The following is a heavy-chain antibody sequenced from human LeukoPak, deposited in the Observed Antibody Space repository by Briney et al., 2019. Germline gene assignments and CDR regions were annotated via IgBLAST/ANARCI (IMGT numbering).Heavy chain of an antibody. CDR3: ARGRWTDVGRGSYYFDY. D-gene: IGHD3-10*01. Sequence: GASVKVSCKASQYSFSDYAIHWVRQAPGQRLEWMGWIDAGNGRTKYSQRFQGRVTIIRDTSTTTPYMDLKSLTSEDTAKYYCARGRWTDVGRGSYYFDYWGQGTLVSVST. CDR2: IDAGNGRT. J-gene: IGHJ4*02. V-gene: IGHV1-3*01. CDR1: QYSFSDYA.